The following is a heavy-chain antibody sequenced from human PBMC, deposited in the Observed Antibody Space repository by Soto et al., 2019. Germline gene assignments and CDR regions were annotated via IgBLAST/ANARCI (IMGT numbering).Heavy chain of an antibody. V-gene: IGHV3-48*02. D-gene: IGHD3-22*01. Sequence: GGSLRFSCAASGFTFSSYSMNWVRQAPGKGLEWVSYISSSSSTIYYADSVKGRFTISRDNAKNSLYLQMNSLRDEDTAVYYCARDPYYYDSSGYWYGMDVWGQGTTVTVSS. J-gene: IGHJ6*02. CDR1: GFTFSSYS. CDR2: ISSSSSTI. CDR3: ARDPYYYDSSGYWYGMDV.